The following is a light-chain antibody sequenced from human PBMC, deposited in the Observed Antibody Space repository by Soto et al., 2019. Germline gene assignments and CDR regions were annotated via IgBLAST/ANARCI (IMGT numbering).Light chain of an antibody. V-gene: IGKV3D-20*01. CDR1: QALRSSY. CDR2: PTS. Sequence: VKKYPAKLPLSPGERATLSCGASQALRSSYLPWYQQKPGLPPRLLIYPTSSRATCIPDTFSGGGSGTDFTPTIHNLEPVDFAVYYCHQCGTSPLSSTFGQGTRLDIK. J-gene: IGKJ5*01. CDR3: HQCGTSPLSST.